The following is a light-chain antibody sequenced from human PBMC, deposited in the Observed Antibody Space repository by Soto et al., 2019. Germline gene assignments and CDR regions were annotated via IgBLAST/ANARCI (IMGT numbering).Light chain of an antibody. CDR3: QQYNSYST. CDR1: QSISSW. V-gene: IGKV1-5*01. J-gene: IGKJ1*01. Sequence: IQMTQSPSTLSASVGDRVTITCRASQSISSWMAWNQQKTGKAPKLLIYDASSLETAVTSRFSGSGSGTEFTLTISGLQPDDFATYYYQQYNSYSTFGQGTKVDNK. CDR2: DAS.